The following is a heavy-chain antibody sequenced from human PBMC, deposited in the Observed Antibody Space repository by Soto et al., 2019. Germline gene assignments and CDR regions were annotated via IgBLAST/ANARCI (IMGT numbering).Heavy chain of an antibody. CDR1: GFTFSSDG. Sequence: QVQLVESGGGVVQPGRSLRLSCEASGFTFSSDGMHWVRQAPGKGLEWVAVISYDGSNKYYADSVKGRFTISRDNSKHTLYLQMNSLRAEDTAVYYCAKDRLRETAEYSFDYWGQGTLVTVSS. D-gene: IGHD3-10*01. J-gene: IGHJ4*02. CDR3: AKDRLRETAEYSFDY. V-gene: IGHV3-30*18. CDR2: ISYDGSNK.